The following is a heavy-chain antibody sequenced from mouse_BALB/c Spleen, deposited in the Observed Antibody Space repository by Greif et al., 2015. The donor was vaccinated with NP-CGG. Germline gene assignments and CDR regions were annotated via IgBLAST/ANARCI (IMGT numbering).Heavy chain of an antibody. D-gene: IGHD2-1*01. Sequence: SGAELVRPGASVKLSCKASGYTFTSYWINWVKQRPGLGLEWIGNIYPSDSYTNYNQKFKDKATLTVDKSSSTAYMQLSSPTSEDSAVYYCTTLYYGNYVYYAMDYWGQGTSVTVSS. CDR1: GYTFTSYW. CDR2: IYPSDSYT. V-gene: IGHV1-69*02. J-gene: IGHJ4*01. CDR3: TTLYYGNYVYYAMDY.